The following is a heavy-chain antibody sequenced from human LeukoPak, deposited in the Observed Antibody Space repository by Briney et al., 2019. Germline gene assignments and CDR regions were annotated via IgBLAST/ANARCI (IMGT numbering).Heavy chain of an antibody. Sequence: PSEALSLTCAVSSYSISTGYYWGWIRQPPGKGLEWIGTIYYSGSTYYSPSLKSRVTISVDTSKLQFSLMLTSVTAADTAVYYCARHGSYYYYMDVWGKGTTVTVSS. D-gene: IGHD3-16*01. CDR2: IYYSGST. V-gene: IGHV4-38-2*01. CDR3: ARHGSYYYYMDV. CDR1: SYSISTGYY. J-gene: IGHJ6*03.